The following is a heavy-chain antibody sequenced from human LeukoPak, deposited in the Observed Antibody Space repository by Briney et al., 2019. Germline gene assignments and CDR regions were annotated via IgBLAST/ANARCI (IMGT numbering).Heavy chain of an antibody. CDR3: AKVPYSSSNNWFDP. CDR2: ISGSGGST. J-gene: IGHJ5*02. CDR1: GFTFSSYA. D-gene: IGHD4-11*01. Sequence: GGSLRLSCAASGFTFSSYAMSWVRQAPGRGLEWVSAISGSGGSTYYADSVKGRFTISRDNSKNTLYLQMNSLRAEDTAVYYCAKVPYSSSNNWFDPWGQGTLVTVSS. V-gene: IGHV3-23*01.